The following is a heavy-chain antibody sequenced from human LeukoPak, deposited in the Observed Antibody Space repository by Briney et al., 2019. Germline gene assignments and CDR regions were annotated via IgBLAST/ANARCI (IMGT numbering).Heavy chain of an antibody. CDR2: ITPHSGVT. CDR3: ARGQVGATVYVPAFDI. CDR1: GYTXTGYY. D-gene: IGHD1-26*01. V-gene: IGHV1-2*02. Sequence: ASVKVSCEASGYTXTGYYIHWVRQAPGQGLEWVGWITPHSGVTIYAQKFQGRVTMTRDTSISTAYMELSRLTSDDTAVYYCARGQVGATVYVPAFDIWGQGTVVTVSS. J-gene: IGHJ3*02.